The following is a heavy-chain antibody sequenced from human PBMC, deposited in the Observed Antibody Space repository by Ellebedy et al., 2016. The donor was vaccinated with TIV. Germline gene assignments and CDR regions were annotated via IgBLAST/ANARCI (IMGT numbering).Heavy chain of an antibody. CDR3: TTDSGGCSGGSCYDWFDP. CDR2: IKSKTDGGTT. V-gene: IGHV3-15*01. CDR1: GFTFSNAW. D-gene: IGHD2-15*01. Sequence: GESLKISCAASGFTFSNAWMSWVRQAPGKGLEWVGRIKSKTDGGTTDYAAPVKGRFTISRDDSKNTLYLQMNSLKTEDTAVYYCTTDSGGCSGGSCYDWFDPWGQGTLVTVSS. J-gene: IGHJ5*02.